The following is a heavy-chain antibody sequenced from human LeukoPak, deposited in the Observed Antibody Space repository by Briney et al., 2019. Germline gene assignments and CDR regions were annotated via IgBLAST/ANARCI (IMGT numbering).Heavy chain of an antibody. V-gene: IGHV3-30*02. CDR3: AKRGQSSSWYGGFDY. J-gene: IGHJ4*02. Sequence: GGSLRLSCAASGFTFSSYGMHWVRQAPGKGLEWVAFIRYDGSSKNHADSVKGRFTISRDNSKNTLYLQMNSLRAEDTAVYYCAKRGQSSSWYGGFDYWGQGTLVTVSS. CDR2: IRYDGSSK. D-gene: IGHD6-13*01. CDR1: GFTFSSYG.